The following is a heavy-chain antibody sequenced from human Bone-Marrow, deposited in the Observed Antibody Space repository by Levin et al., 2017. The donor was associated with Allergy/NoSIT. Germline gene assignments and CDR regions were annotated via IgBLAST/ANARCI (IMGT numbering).Heavy chain of an antibody. CDR1: GGSVGSGNYY. CDR2: IYNSGDT. J-gene: IGHJ3*02. D-gene: IGHD2-15*01. CDR3: ARDLYDSLDI. V-gene: IGHV4-61*01. Sequence: SQTLSLTCTVSGGSVGSGNYYWSWIRQPPGKGLEWIGYIYNSGDTNYNPSLKSRVTISLDASKNQFSLRLSSVTAADTAVYYCARDLYDSLDIWGQGTMVTVSS.